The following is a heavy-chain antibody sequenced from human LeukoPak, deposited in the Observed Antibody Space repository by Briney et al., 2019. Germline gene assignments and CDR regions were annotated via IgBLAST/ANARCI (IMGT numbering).Heavy chain of an antibody. Sequence: ASVKVSCKASGYTFTGYYMHWVRQAPGQGLEWMGWINPNSGGTNYAQKFQGRVTMTRDTSISTAYMELSRLRSDDTAVYYCARDADYYYYMDVWGKGPTVTVSS. V-gene: IGHV1-2*02. CDR2: INPNSGGT. J-gene: IGHJ6*03. CDR3: ARDADYYYYMDV. CDR1: GYTFTGYY.